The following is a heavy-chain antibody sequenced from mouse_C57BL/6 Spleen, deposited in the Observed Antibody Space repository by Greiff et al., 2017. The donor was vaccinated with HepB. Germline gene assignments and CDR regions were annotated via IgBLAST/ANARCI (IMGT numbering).Heavy chain of an antibody. Sequence: VQLKQPGAELVMPGASVKLSCKASGYTFTSYWMHWVKQRPGQGLEWIGEIDPSDSYTNYNQKFKGKSTLTVDKSSSTAYMQLSSLTSEDSAVYYCARRYYGSSYGYFDVWGTGTTVTVSS. V-gene: IGHV1-69*01. D-gene: IGHD1-1*01. J-gene: IGHJ1*03. CDR3: ARRYYGSSYGYFDV. CDR1: GYTFTSYW. CDR2: IDPSDSYT.